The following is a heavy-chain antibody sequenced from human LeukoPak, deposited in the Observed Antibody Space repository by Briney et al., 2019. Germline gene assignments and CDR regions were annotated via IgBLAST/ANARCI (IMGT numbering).Heavy chain of an antibody. V-gene: IGHV1-18*01. CDR3: ARGHPCSGGSCYFPN. J-gene: IGHJ4*02. CDR2: ISAYNGNT. CDR1: GYTFTSYG. Sequence: GASVKVSCKASGYTFTSYGISWVRQAPGQGLEWMGWISAYNGNTNYAQKLQGRVTITADESTSTAYMELSSLRSEDTAVYYCARGHPCSGGSCYFPNWGQGTLVTVSS. D-gene: IGHD2-15*01.